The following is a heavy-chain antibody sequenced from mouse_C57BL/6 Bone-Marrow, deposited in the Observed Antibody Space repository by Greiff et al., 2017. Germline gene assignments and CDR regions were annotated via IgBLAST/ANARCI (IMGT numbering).Heavy chain of an antibody. CDR2: ISNGGGST. D-gene: IGHD1-1*01. J-gene: IGHJ4*01. CDR1: GFTFSDYY. V-gene: IGHV5-12*01. Sequence: EVMLVKSGGGLVQPGGSLKLSCAASGFTFSDYYMYWVRQTPEKRLEWVAYISNGGGSTYYPATVTGRFPISRDNDKNTLYLHMSRRKSEDTAMYYCARPYDGSSPGDYWGQGTSVTVSS. CDR3: ARPYDGSSPGDY.